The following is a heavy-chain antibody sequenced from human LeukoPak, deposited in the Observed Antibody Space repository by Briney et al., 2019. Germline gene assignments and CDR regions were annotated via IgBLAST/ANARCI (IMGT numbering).Heavy chain of an antibody. Sequence: GGSLRLSCAASGFTFSNYWMTWVRQAPGKGLEWLANIKSDGSKKDYVDSMEGRFTISRDNARNSLYLQMYSLRAEDTAVYYCARSAYPGAFDVWGQGTMVTVSS. CDR1: GFTFSNYW. J-gene: IGHJ3*01. V-gene: IGHV3-7*01. D-gene: IGHD2-21*01. CDR3: ARSAYPGAFDV. CDR2: IKSDGSKK.